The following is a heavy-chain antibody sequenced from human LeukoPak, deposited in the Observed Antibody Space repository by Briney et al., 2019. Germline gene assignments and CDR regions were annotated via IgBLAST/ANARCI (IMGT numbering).Heavy chain of an antibody. CDR1: SGSIIRYH. CDR3: ARDVRFGDLLYTGTPAFDY. Sequence: SETLSLICTVSSGSIIRYHWSWIRQSAEKGLEWIGRISTSGSPNYNPSLRSRVSMSADTSKNQVSLQVTSVTAADTAMYYCARDVRFGDLLYTGTPAFDYWGQGTLVTVSS. V-gene: IGHV4-4*07. CDR2: ISTSGSP. J-gene: IGHJ4*02. D-gene: IGHD3-10*01.